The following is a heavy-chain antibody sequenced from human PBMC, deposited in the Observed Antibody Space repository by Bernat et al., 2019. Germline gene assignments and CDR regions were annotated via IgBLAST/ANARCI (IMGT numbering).Heavy chain of an antibody. CDR1: GGSISSGRYN. D-gene: IGHD3-10*01. Sequence: QLQLQESGPGLVKPSETLSLTCIVSGGSISSGRYNWGWIRQPPGKGLEWTASIYYSGTTYYNPSLKSRVTIHVDTSKIRFSLKLSSVTAADTAVYYCARQDGSGSFSENFFDSWGQGTLVTVSA. CDR3: ARQDGSGSFSENFFDS. CDR2: IYYSGTT. J-gene: IGHJ4*02. V-gene: IGHV4-39*01.